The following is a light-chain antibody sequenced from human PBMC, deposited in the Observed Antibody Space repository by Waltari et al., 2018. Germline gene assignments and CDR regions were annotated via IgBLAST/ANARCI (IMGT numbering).Light chain of an antibody. CDR3: LHHHSFPRT. CDR2: AAS. V-gene: IGKV1-17*03. J-gene: IGKJ1*01. Sequence: DIQMTQSPSAMSASVGDRVTITCRASQDINNYLAWFQQKPGQAPQRLIYAASNLQSGVPSRFRGGGSGTEFTLIISSLQPEDFATYSCLHHHSFPRTFGQGTKVEI. CDR1: QDINNY.